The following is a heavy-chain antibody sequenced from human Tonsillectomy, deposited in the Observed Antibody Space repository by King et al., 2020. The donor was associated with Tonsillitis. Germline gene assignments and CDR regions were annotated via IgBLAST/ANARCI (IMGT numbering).Heavy chain of an antibody. CDR2: IWFDGSNK. D-gene: IGHD3-10*01. CDR1: GFSFSIHG. J-gene: IGHJ3*02. V-gene: IGHV3-33*08. Sequence: VQLVESGGGVVQPGRSLILSCAASGFSFSIHGMHWVRQAPGKGLEWVAVIWFDGSNKFYADTVKGRFSIARDNSQNTLFLQMNSLRAEDTAVYYCARGSGSSTAAAFDIWGQGTMVTVSS. CDR3: ARGSGSSTAAAFDI.